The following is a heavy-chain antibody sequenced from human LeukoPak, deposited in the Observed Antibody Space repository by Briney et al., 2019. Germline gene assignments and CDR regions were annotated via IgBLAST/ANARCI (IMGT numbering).Heavy chain of an antibody. CDR1: GFTFGDYA. CDR2: IRSKAYGGTT. D-gene: IGHD2-15*01. V-gene: IGHV3-49*04. CDR3: AKVRLGYCSGGSCSRGGTPMDV. J-gene: IGHJ6*03. Sequence: PGGSLRLSCTASGFTFGDYAMSWVRQAPGKGLEWVGFIRSKAYGGTTEYAASVKGRFTISRDDSKSIAYLQMNSLKTEDTAVYYCAKVRLGYCSGGSCSRGGTPMDVWGKGTTVTISS.